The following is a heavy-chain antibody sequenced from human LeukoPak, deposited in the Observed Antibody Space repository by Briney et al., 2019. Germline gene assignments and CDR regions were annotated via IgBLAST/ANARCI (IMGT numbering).Heavy chain of an antibody. D-gene: IGHD3-16*01. CDR3: ARQVGNAYYAAYFDY. Sequence: GESLKISWKGSGYSFTSYWIGWVRQMPGKGLEWMGIIYPGDSDTRYSPSFQGQVTISADKSISTAYLQWSSLKASDTAMYYCARQVGNAYYAAYFDYWGQGTLVTVSS. V-gene: IGHV5-51*01. CDR1: GYSFTSYW. J-gene: IGHJ4*02. CDR2: IYPGDSDT.